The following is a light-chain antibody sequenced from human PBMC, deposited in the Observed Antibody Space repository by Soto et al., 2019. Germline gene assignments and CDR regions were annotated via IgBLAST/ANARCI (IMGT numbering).Light chain of an antibody. CDR2: DAS. Sequence: EIVLTQSPATLSLSPGERATLSCRASQSVRSYLAWYQQKPGQAPRLLIYDASNRATGVPARFSGSGSGTDFTLTISSLEPEDFSVYYCQQRSNWPFITFGQGTLLEIK. V-gene: IGKV3-11*01. CDR3: QQRSNWPFIT. CDR1: QSVRSY. J-gene: IGKJ5*01.